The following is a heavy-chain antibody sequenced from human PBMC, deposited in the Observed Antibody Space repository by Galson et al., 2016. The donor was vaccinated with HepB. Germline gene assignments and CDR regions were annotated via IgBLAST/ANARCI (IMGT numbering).Heavy chain of an antibody. J-gene: IGHJ4*02. CDR3: ARENYGTFDY. Sequence: SLRLSCAASGFSFSPFYMSWIRQAPGKGLEWVSSISSVSTYKHYADSVKGRFTISRDDARNILYLTLNGLRGEDTAIYYCARENYGTFDYWGQGALVTVSS. CDR2: ISSVSTYK. V-gene: IGHV3-11*06. D-gene: IGHD3-10*01. CDR1: GFSFSPFY.